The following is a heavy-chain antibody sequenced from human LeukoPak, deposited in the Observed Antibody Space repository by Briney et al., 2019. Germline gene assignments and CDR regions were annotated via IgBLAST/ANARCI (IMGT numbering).Heavy chain of an antibody. CDR2: MNPNSGNT. V-gene: IGHV1-8*03. CDR1: GYTFSDYY. CDR3: ARGVEYCSGGSCYPFDY. D-gene: IGHD2-15*01. Sequence: GASVKVSCKASGYTFSDYYIHWVRQAPGQGLEWMGWMNPNSGNTGYAQKFQGRVTITRNTSISTAYMELSSLRSEDTAVYYCARGVEYCSGGSCYPFDYWGQGTLVTVSS. J-gene: IGHJ4*02.